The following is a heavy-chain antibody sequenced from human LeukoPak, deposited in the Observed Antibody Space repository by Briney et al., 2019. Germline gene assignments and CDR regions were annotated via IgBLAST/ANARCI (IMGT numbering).Heavy chain of an antibody. CDR2: INPSGGST. CDR1: GYTFTSYY. D-gene: IGHD6-19*01. J-gene: IGHJ4*02. V-gene: IGHV1-46*01. Sequence: ASVKVSCKASGYTFTSYYMHWVRQEPGQGLEWMGIINPSGGSTSYAQKFQGRVTMTRDTSTSTVYMELSSLRSEDTAVYYCARSQGLAVAGTRKVLGYWGQGTLVTVSS. CDR3: ARSQGLAVAGTRKVLGY.